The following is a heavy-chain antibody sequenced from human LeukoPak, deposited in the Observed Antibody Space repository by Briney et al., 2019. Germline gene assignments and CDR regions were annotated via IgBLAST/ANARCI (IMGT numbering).Heavy chain of an antibody. CDR1: GFTFSSYE. J-gene: IGHJ6*04. D-gene: IGHD3-10*02. CDR3: AELGITMIGGV. Sequence: GGSLRLSCAASGFTFSSYEMNWVRLAPGKGLEWVSYISESGSAIYYADSVKGRFTISRDNAKNSLYLQMNSLRAEDTAVYYCAELGITMIGGVWGKGTTVTISS. V-gene: IGHV3-48*03. CDR2: ISESGSAI.